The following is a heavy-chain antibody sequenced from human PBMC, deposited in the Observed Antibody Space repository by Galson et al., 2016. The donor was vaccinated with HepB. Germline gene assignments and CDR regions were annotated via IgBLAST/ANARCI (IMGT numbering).Heavy chain of an antibody. D-gene: IGHD3-16*02. CDR1: GFTFATYP. CDR3: ARALIDGWHNFDS. V-gene: IGHV3-30*04. Sequence: SLRLSCAASGFTFATYPLHWVRQAPGRGLEWVAIMSNDGSQKYYADSVNGRFTISRDNSRNTLYLQMNSLTTEDTALYYRARALIDGWHNFDSWGQGSLVVVSS. J-gene: IGHJ4*02. CDR2: MSNDGSQK.